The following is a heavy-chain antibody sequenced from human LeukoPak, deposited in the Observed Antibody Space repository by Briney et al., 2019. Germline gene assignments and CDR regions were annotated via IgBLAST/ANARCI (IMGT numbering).Heavy chain of an antibody. CDR1: GGSFSGYY. Sequence: SETLSLTCAVYGGSFSGYYWSWIRQPPGKGLEWIGEINHSGTTNYNPSLKSRVTISVDTSKNQFSLKLSSVTAADTAVYYCARGKVVAADACFDPWGEGTLVTVSS. CDR3: ARGKVVAADACFDP. CDR2: INHSGTT. V-gene: IGHV4-34*01. D-gene: IGHD6-13*01. J-gene: IGHJ5*02.